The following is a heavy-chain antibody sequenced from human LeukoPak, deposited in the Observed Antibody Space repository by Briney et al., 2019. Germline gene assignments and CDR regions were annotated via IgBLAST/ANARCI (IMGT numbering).Heavy chain of an antibody. CDR1: GYTFTNYG. Sequence: GASVKVSCKASGYTFTNYGITWVRQASGQGIEWMGWISAYTGKTNSAQKLQGRVTMTTDTSTSTGYMELRSLRSDDTAVYYCARGDGYCSGGSCTIFDYWGQGTLVTVSS. D-gene: IGHD2-15*01. V-gene: IGHV1-18*01. CDR3: ARGDGYCSGGSCTIFDY. CDR2: ISAYTGKT. J-gene: IGHJ4*02.